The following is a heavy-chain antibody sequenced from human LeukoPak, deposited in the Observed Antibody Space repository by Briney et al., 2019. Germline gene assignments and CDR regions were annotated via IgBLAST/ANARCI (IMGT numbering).Heavy chain of an antibody. D-gene: IGHD1-26*01. V-gene: IGHV3-7*01. CDR3: ARDKIVGATYFDY. CDR1: GFTFSSYW. Sequence: GGSLRLSCAASGFTFSSYWMSWVRQAPGKGLEWVANIKQDGSEKYYVDSVKGRFTISRDNAKNSLYLQMNSLRAEDTAVYYCARDKIVGATYFDYWGQGTLVTVSS. J-gene: IGHJ4*02. CDR2: IKQDGSEK.